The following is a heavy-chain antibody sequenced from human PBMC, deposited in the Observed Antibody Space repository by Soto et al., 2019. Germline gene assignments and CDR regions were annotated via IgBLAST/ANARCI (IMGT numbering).Heavy chain of an antibody. J-gene: IGHJ4*02. CDR2: ITTKAQSATT. Sequence: EVHLVESGEGLVKPGESLRLSCAASGFTLSNVWMNWVRQAPGKGLEWVARITTKAQSATTHYAAPVKGRFTISRDDSRTVVHLQMNSLKTEDTGVYYCADIAVSHTGDYWRQGTLVPVSS. CDR1: GFTLSNVW. V-gene: IGHV3-15*01. D-gene: IGHD6-19*01. CDR3: ADIAVSHTGDY.